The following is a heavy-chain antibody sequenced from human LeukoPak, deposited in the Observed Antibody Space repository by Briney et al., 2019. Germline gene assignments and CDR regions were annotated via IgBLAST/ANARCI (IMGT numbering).Heavy chain of an antibody. D-gene: IGHD7-27*01. CDR3: AACYGNWGWEF. J-gene: IGHJ4*02. CDR1: GFTFSNAW. V-gene: IGHV3-15*01. Sequence: GGSLRLSCVASGFTFSNAWMSWVRQAPGKGLEWVGRIKSKSVGGTRDLAAPVKGRFSISRDDSKNKLYLQMNSLKTEDTDVFYCAACYGNWGWEFWGERTLVSVFS. CDR2: IKSKSVGGTR.